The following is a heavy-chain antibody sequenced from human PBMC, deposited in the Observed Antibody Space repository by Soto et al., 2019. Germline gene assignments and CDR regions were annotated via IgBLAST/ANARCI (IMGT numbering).Heavy chain of an antibody. CDR2: IYYSGST. CDR1: GGSISSYY. CDR3: ARAGRRTRIVATLDY. Sequence: QVQLQESGPGLVKPSETLSLTCTVSGGSISSYYWSWIRQPPGKGLEWIGYIYYSGSTNYNPSLKSRVSISVETSTNLFSLKLSSVTAADTAVYSCARAGRRTRIVATLDYWGQGTLVTVSS. V-gene: IGHV4-59*01. D-gene: IGHD5-12*01. J-gene: IGHJ4*02.